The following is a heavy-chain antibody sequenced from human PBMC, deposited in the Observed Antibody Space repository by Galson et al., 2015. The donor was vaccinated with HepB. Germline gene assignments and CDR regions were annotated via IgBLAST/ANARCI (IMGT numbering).Heavy chain of an antibody. CDR3: ARGRDVVVPAAMNWFDP. D-gene: IGHD2-2*01. CDR2: INPNSGGT. V-gene: IGHV1-2*06. Sequence: SVKVSCKASGYTFTGYYMHWVRQAPGQGLEWMGRINPNSGGTNYEQKFQGRVTMTRDTSISTAYMELSRLRSDDTAVYYCARGRDVVVPAAMNWFDPWGQGTLVTVSS. J-gene: IGHJ5*02. CDR1: GYTFTGYY.